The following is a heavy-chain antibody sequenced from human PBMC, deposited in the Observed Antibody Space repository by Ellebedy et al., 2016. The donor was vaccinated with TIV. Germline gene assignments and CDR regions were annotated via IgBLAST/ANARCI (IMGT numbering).Heavy chain of an antibody. CDR2: ISAYNGNT. Sequence: ASVKVSXXASGYTFTSYGISWVRQAPGQGLEWMGWISAYNGNTNYAQKLQGRVTMTTNTSTSTAYMELRSLRSDDTAVYYCARDRNVLLWFGESRNYGMDVWGQGTTVTVSS. D-gene: IGHD3-10*01. V-gene: IGHV1-18*01. CDR3: ARDRNVLLWFGESRNYGMDV. J-gene: IGHJ6*02. CDR1: GYTFTSYG.